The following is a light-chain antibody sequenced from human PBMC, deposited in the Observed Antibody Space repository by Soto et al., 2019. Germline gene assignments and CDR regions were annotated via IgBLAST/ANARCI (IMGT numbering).Light chain of an antibody. Sequence: ETVMTQSPATVAVSPGERATLSCRASQSVSSNFDWFQQKPGQPPRLLIYGASNRAAGIPARFSGSGSGTEFTLTITSLQSEDSAVYYWQQYSNWPPWTFGQGTKVEIK. V-gene: IGKV3-15*01. CDR3: QQYSNWPPWT. CDR2: GAS. J-gene: IGKJ1*01. CDR1: QSVSSN.